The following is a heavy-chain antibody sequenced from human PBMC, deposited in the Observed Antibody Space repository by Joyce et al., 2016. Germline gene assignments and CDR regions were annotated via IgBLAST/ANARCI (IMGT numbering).Heavy chain of an antibody. CDR1: SGPFSGFF. CDR3: ARSQWLAPLMY. CDR2: ILNSGAT. Sequence: QVQLQQWGAGLLKTSETLFLTCAVYSGPFSGFFWSWVRQPPGKGLEGIGDILNSGATHYNPSLKSRLTMSLDTSRKEFSLKLSSVTVADTAIYYCARSQWLAPLMYWGQRTPVTVSS. D-gene: IGHD6-19*01. V-gene: IGHV4-34*02. J-gene: IGHJ4*02.